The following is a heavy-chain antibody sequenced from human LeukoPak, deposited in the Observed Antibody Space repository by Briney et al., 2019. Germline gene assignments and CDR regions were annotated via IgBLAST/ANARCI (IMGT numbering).Heavy chain of an antibody. CDR1: GGSLSSYY. CDR3: ARDRCILTGYYLNWYLDL. Sequence: PSETLSLTCTVSGGSLSSYYWSWIRHPPGQGMEWIGYIYFSGSANSYPSLKRRVTISVYTSKSHFSLKLSSVTAADTAGYYCARDRCILTGYYLNWYLDLWGRGTLVTVSS. V-gene: IGHV4-59*01. J-gene: IGHJ2*01. D-gene: IGHD3-9*01. CDR2: IYFSGSA.